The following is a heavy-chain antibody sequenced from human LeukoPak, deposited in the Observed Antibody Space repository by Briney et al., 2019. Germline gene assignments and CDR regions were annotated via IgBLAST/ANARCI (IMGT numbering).Heavy chain of an antibody. CDR1: GVSISAYY. CDR3: ARGGSYCGGDCPPLPGPDAFDI. J-gene: IGHJ3*02. CDR2: IYPGESIYASENT. Sequence: SETLSLTCSVSGVSISAYYWSWIRQPAGKGLEWIGRIYPGESIYASENTNYNPSLKSRVSMSGDTSKNQVSLKLRSVTAADTAVYYCARGGSYCGGDCPPLPGPDAFDIWGQGTMVTVSS. D-gene: IGHD2-21*02. V-gene: IGHV4-4*07.